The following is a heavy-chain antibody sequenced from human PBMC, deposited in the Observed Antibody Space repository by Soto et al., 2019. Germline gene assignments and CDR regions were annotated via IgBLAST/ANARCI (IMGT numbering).Heavy chain of an antibody. D-gene: IGHD3-3*01. CDR2: IYHTGNT. CDR3: ARQGGYDFWSGSIGY. V-gene: IGHV4-39*01. J-gene: IGHJ4*02. CDR1: GGSISSSRYY. Sequence: SETLSLTCSVSGGSISSSRYYWGWIRQPPGKGLEWIGCIYHTGNTYYNPSLKSRVTISVDTSKSQFSLKLSAVTAADTAVYYCARQGGYDFWSGSIGYWGKGTLVTVAS.